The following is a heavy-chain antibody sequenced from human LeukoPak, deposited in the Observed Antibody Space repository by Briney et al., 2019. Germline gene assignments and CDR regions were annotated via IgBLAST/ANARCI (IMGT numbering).Heavy chain of an antibody. CDR2: ISNDGSNK. Sequence: QSGGSLRLSCAASGFTFSSYAMHWVRQAPGKGLEWVAVISNDGSNKYYADSVKGRFTISRDNSKNTLYLQMNSLRAEDTAVYYCARDGLGYYDSSGYYLGDSFSEYFQHWGQGTLVTVSS. D-gene: IGHD3-22*01. V-gene: IGHV3-30-3*01. CDR1: GFTFSSYA. CDR3: ARDGLGYYDSSGYYLGDSFSEYFQH. J-gene: IGHJ1*01.